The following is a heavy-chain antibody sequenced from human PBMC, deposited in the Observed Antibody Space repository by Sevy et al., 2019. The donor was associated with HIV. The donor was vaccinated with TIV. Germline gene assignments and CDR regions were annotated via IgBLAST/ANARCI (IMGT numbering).Heavy chain of an antibody. D-gene: IGHD6-13*01. J-gene: IGHJ6*02. Sequence: GGSLRLSCAASGFTFSSYWMHWVRQVPGKGLVWVSRINSDGSSTTYADSVKGRFTISRDNSKNTLYLQMNSLRAEDTAVYYCATTGYSSSWYLHYGMDVWGQGTTVTVSS. CDR1: GFTFSSYW. CDR2: INSDGSST. CDR3: ATTGYSSSWYLHYGMDV. V-gene: IGHV3-74*01.